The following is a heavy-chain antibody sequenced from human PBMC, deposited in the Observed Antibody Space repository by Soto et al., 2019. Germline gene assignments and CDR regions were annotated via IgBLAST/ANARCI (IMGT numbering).Heavy chain of an antibody. Sequence: ASVKVSCKGSGYTCTSYGIIWVRQAPGQGNEWMGWISAYNGNTNYAQKLQGRVTMTTDTSTSKAYMELRSLRSDDTAVYYCARDGVSGYYHRALVYWGQGTLVTVSS. V-gene: IGHV1-18*01. J-gene: IGHJ4*02. D-gene: IGHD3-22*01. CDR3: ARDGVSGYYHRALVY. CDR1: GYTCTSYG. CDR2: ISAYNGNT.